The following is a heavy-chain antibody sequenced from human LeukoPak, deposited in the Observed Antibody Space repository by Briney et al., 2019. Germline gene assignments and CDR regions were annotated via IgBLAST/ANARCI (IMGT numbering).Heavy chain of an antibody. V-gene: IGHV4-61*05. CDR2: IYYSGST. CDR3: ARGYSSGWYLYGYYYGMDV. Sequence: PSETLSLTCTVSGGSISSSSYYWGWIRQPPGKGLEWIGYIYYSGSTNYNPSLKSRVTISVDTSKNQFSLKLSSVTAADTAVYYCARGYSSGWYLYGYYYGMDVWGQGTTVTVSS. J-gene: IGHJ6*02. CDR1: GGSISSSSYY. D-gene: IGHD6-19*01.